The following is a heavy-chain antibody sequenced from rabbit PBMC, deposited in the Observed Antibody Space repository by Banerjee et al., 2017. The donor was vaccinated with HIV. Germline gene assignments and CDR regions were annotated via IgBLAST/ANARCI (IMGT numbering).Heavy chain of an antibody. V-gene: IGHV1S45*01. D-gene: IGHD4-1*01. CDR1: GFSFSNGYV. CDR2: VYTGSIGST. J-gene: IGHJ4*01. Sequence: QEQLEESGGDLVKPEGSLTLTCTASGFSFSNGYVMCWVRQAPGKGLEWIACVYTGSIGSTDYASWAKGRFTISKTSSTTVTLQMTSLTAADTATYFCARDLAGVIGWNFNLWGPGTLVTVS. CDR3: ARDLAGVIGWNFNL.